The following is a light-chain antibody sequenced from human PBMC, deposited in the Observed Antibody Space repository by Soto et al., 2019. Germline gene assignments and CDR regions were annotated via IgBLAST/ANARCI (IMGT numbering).Light chain of an antibody. CDR2: DAS. J-gene: IGKJ3*01. V-gene: IGKV3-11*01. Sequence: EIVLTQSPATLSLSPGKRATLSCRASQHIDVYLDWLQQKPGQSPRLLIFDASARATGTPTRFSGSGSGTDFTLTISSLEPEDFAVYYCQQRGDWPLTFGPGTKVDI. CDR3: QQRGDWPLT. CDR1: QHIDVY.